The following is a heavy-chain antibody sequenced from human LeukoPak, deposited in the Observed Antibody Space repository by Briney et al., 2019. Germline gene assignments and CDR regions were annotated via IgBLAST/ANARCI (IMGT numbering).Heavy chain of an antibody. D-gene: IGHD3-3*01. V-gene: IGHV4-34*01. CDR1: GGSFSGYY. J-gene: IGHJ6*02. CDR2: INHSGST. CDR3: ARGRYDFWSGYQAYYGMDV. Sequence: SETLSLTCAVYGGSFSGYYWSWIRQPPGKGLERIGEINHSGSTNYNPSLKSRVTISVDTSKNQFSLKLSSVTAADTAVYYCARGRYDFWSGYQAYYGMDVWGQGTTVTVSS.